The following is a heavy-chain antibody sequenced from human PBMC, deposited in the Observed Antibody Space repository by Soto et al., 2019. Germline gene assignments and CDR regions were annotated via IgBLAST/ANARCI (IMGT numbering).Heavy chain of an antibody. J-gene: IGHJ6*02. Sequence: ASVKVSCKASGYTFTTYDISWVRQAPGQRLEWMGRISTYNGNTNYPQSLQGRLTMTTDTSTTTAYMELRSLRSDDTAVYYCASDPYHVLMVNAPNLYGVDVWGQGTTVTVSS. CDR3: ASDPYHVLMVNAPNLYGVDV. CDR2: ISTYNGNT. V-gene: IGHV1-18*01. CDR1: GYTFTTYD. D-gene: IGHD2-8*01.